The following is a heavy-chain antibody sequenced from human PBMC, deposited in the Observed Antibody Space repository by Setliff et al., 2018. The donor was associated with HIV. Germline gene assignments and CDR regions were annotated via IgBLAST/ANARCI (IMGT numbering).Heavy chain of an antibody. Sequence: GGSLRLSCAASGFTFSSYAMSWVRQAPGKGLEWVSTISWDSDFIAYVDSIKGRFTVSRDNAKNTLYLQMNSLRAEDTAVYYCTRDFSESNGFALDYWGQGTLVTVSS. CDR1: GFTFSSYA. CDR2: ISWDSDFI. J-gene: IGHJ4*02. D-gene: IGHD3-22*01. V-gene: IGHV3-21*01. CDR3: TRDFSESNGFALDY.